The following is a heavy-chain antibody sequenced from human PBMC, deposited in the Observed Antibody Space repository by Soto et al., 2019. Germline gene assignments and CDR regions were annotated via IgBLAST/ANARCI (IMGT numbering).Heavy chain of an antibody. CDR1: GGSISSYY. V-gene: IGHV4-59*01. CDR2: IYYSGST. D-gene: IGHD6-19*01. J-gene: IGHJ4*02. Sequence: SETLSLTCTVSGGSISSYYWNWIRQAPGKGLEWIGYIYYSGSTIYNPSLKSRVTISVDTSKNQFSLKLSSVTAADTAVYYCAREAVAATMTENLFDYWAQGTLVTFSS. CDR3: AREAVAATMTENLFDY.